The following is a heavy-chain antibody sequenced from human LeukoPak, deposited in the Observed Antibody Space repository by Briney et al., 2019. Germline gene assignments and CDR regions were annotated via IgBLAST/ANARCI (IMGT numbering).Heavy chain of an antibody. Sequence: GASVKVSCKASGYTFTGYYMHWVRQAPGQGLERMGRINPNSGGTNYAQKFQGRVTMTRDTSISTAYMELSRLRSDDTAVYYCARDLFGSGSYYNGWGQGTLVTVSS. J-gene: IGHJ4*02. CDR2: INPNSGGT. CDR3: ARDLFGSGSYYNG. CDR1: GYTFTGYY. D-gene: IGHD3-10*01. V-gene: IGHV1-2*06.